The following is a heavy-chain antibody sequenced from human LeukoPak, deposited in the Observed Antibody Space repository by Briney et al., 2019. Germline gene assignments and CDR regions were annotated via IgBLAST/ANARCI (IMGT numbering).Heavy chain of an antibody. CDR2: IRYDGSNK. J-gene: IGHJ4*02. V-gene: IGHV3-30*02. D-gene: IGHD3-9*01. CDR3: AKGPDRLRYFDWLSHFSPPFDY. Sequence: GGSLRLSCAASGFTFSSYGMHWVRQAPGKGLEWVAFIRYDGSNKYYADSVKGRFTISRDNSKNTLYLQMNSLRAEDTAVYYCAKGPDRLRYFDWLSHFSPPFDYWGQGTLVTVSS. CDR1: GFTFSSYG.